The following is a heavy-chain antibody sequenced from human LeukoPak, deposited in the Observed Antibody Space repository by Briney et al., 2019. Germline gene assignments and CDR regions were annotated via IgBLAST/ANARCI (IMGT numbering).Heavy chain of an antibody. D-gene: IGHD4-17*01. V-gene: IGHV5-51*01. J-gene: IGHJ4*02. CDR2: IYPGDSDT. CDR3: ASGPTVTTASFDY. Sequence: PGESLKISCKGSGNRFTSNWIGWVRQMPGKGLEWMGIIYPGDSDTRYSPSFQGQVTISADKSISTAYLQWSSLKASDTAMYYCASGPTVTTASFDYWGQGTLVTVSS. CDR1: GNRFTSNW.